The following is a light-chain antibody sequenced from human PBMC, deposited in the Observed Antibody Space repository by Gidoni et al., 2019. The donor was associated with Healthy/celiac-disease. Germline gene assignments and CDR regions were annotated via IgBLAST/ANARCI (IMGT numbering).Light chain of an antibody. CDR1: QSVSSY. CDR2: DAS. CDR3: QQRSNWPPWT. J-gene: IGKJ1*01. V-gene: IGKV3-11*01. Sequence: EIVLTQSPATLSLSPGERATLSCRASQSVSSYLAWYQQKPGQAPRLLIYDASNRATGIPARCSGSGSGTDFTLTISSLEPEDFAVYYCQQRSNWPPWTFGQXTKVEIK.